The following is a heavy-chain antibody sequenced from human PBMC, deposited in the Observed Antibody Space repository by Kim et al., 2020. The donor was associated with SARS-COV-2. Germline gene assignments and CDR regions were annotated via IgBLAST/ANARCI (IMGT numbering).Heavy chain of an antibody. CDR2: IYYSGST. V-gene: IGHV4-39*01. Sequence: SETLSLTCTVSGGSISSSSYYWGWIRQPPGKGLEWIGSIYYSGSTYYNPSLKSRVTISVDTSKNQFSLKLSSVTAADTAVYYCARLETEYQLPTGAFDIWGQGTMVTVSS. D-gene: IGHD2-2*01. CDR3: ARLETEYQLPTGAFDI. J-gene: IGHJ3*02. CDR1: GGSISSSSYY.